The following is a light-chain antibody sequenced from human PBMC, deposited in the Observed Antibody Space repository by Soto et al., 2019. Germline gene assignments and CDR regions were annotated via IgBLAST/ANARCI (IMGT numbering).Light chain of an antibody. J-gene: IGKJ4*01. CDR3: QQLNNYPLT. Sequence: IQLTQSPSFVSACVGGRVTITCRASQDIDNFLAWYQQKPGKAPKLLIYSASTLQSGVPSRFSGSGSAAEFSLTISSLQPEDFAAYFCQQLNNYPLTFGGGTKADIK. V-gene: IGKV1-9*01. CDR1: QDIDNF. CDR2: SAS.